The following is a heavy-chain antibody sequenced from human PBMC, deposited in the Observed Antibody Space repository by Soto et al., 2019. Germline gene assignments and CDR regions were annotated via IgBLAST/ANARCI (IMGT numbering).Heavy chain of an antibody. CDR2: IRSKGYGGTT. V-gene: IGHV3-49*03. D-gene: IGHD5-12*01. CDR1: GFNFGGYP. CDR3: ARAIGYLGYS. Sequence: SLRLSCTASGFNFGGYPMSWFRQAPGEGLEWVAFIRSKGYGGTTEYAASVKGRFTVSRDDSKRIVYLQMNSLKTEDTAVYYCARAIGYLGYSWGQGTLVTVS. J-gene: IGHJ4*02.